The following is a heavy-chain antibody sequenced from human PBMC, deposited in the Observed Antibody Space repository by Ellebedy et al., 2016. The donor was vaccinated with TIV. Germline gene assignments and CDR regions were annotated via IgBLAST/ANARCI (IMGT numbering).Heavy chain of an antibody. CDR2: ISGSGGST. V-gene: IGHV3-23*01. CDR3: AEETLWFGELSALFDY. Sequence: GESLKISCAASGFTFSSYAMSWVRQAPGKGLEWVSAISGSGGSTYYADSVKGRFTISRDNSKNTLYLQMNSLRAEDTAVYYCAEETLWFGELSALFDYWGQGTLVTVSS. J-gene: IGHJ4*02. D-gene: IGHD3-10*01. CDR1: GFTFSSYA.